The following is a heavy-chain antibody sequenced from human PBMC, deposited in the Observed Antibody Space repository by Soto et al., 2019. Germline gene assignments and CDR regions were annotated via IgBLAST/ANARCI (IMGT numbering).Heavy chain of an antibody. CDR3: ARSTYYDFWSGYYTRADDAFDI. Sequence: PSETLSLTCAVSGGPISSSNWWSWVRQPPGKGLEWIGEIYHSGSTNYNPSLKSRVTISVDKSKNQFSLKLSSVTAADTAVYYCARSTYYDFWSGYYTRADDAFDIWGQGTMVTVSS. CDR1: GGPISSSNW. J-gene: IGHJ3*02. V-gene: IGHV4-4*02. D-gene: IGHD3-3*01. CDR2: IYHSGST.